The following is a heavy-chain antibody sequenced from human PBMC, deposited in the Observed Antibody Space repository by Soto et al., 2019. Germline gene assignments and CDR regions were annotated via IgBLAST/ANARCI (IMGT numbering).Heavy chain of an antibody. CDR3: AREDVTTHYYYYYMDV. CDR1: GYTFTSYA. CDR2: INAGNGNT. J-gene: IGHJ6*03. V-gene: IGHV1-3*01. Sequence: ASVKVSCKASGYTFTSYAMHWVRQAPGQRLEWMGWINAGNGNTKYSQKFQGRVTITRDTSASTAYMELSSLRSEDTAVYYCAREDVTTHYYYYYMDVWGKGTTVTVSS. D-gene: IGHD4-4*01.